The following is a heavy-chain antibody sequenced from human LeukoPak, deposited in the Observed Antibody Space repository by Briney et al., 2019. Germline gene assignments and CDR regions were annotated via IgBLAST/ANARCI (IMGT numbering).Heavy chain of an antibody. CDR2: ISYDGSNK. J-gene: IGHJ4*02. V-gene: IGHV3-30-3*01. CDR1: GFTFSSYA. CDR3: ARLPTFYYDSSHYHYDY. Sequence: GGSLRLSCAASGFTFSSYAMHWVRQAPGKGLEWVAVISYDGSNKYHADSVKGRFTISRDNSKNTLYLQMNSLRAEDTAVYYCARLPTFYYDSSHYHYDYWGQGTLVTVSS. D-gene: IGHD3-22*01.